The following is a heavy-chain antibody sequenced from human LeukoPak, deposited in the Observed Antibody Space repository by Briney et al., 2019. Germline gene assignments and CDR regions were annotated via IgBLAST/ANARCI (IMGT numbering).Heavy chain of an antibody. CDR3: ATAGGGSDALNI. D-gene: IGHD3-16*01. V-gene: IGHV4-39*07. J-gene: IGHJ3*02. Sequence: SETLSLTCTVSGGSISSSSYYWGWIRQPPGKGLEWIGSIYYSGSTYYNPSLKSRVTISVDTPKNQFSLQLSSVTAADTGVYYCATAGGGSDALNIWGQGTLLTVSS. CDR1: GGSISSSSYY. CDR2: IYYSGST.